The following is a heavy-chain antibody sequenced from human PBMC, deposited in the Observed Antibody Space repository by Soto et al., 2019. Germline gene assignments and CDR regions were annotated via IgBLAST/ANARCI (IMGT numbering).Heavy chain of an antibody. V-gene: IGHV4-4*02. CDR2: IYHSGST. CDR1: GGSISSNNW. D-gene: IGHD5-18*01. J-gene: IGHJ5*02. Sequence: SETLSLTCAVSGGSISSNNWWSWVRQPPEKGLEWIGEIYHSGSTNYNPSLKSRVTISVDTSKNQFSLKLSSVTAADTAVYYCARGAKGGYSYGFFRFDPWGQGTLVTVSS. CDR3: ARGAKGGYSYGFFRFDP.